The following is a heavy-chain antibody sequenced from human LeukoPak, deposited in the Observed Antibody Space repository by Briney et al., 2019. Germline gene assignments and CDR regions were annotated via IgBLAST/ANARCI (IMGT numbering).Heavy chain of an antibody. Sequence: RRPLRLSCAASGSTFSSYGMHWVRQAPGKGLEWVAVISHDGSRKQYADSVKGRFTISRDNSKHTLYLQMNSLRADDTAVYYCAKGAVGATTNFYYTMDVWGQGTTVTVSS. D-gene: IGHD1-26*01. J-gene: IGHJ6*02. V-gene: IGHV3-30*18. CDR2: ISHDGSRK. CDR1: GSTFSSYG. CDR3: AKGAVGATTNFYYTMDV.